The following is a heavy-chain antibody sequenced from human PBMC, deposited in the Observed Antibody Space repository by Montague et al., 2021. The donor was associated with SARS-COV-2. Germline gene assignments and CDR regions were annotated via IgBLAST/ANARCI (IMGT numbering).Heavy chain of an antibody. CDR3: AHRPIEVGSAGSPFIAFDM. D-gene: IGHD2-2*01. V-gene: IGHV2-5*01. CDR2: IYWSDEK. Sequence: PALAKPTKTLTLTCTFSGFSLSTSGVGVGWIRQPPGKAREWLTLIYWSDEKRYRPSLQSRLTISKDTSKNQVVLTMTNLDPVDTATYYCAHRPIEVGSAGSPFIAFDMLGPGTMVTVTS. J-gene: IGHJ3*02. CDR1: GFSLSTSGVG.